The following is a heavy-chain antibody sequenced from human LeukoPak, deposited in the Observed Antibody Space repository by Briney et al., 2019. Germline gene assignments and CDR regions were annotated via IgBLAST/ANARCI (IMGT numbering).Heavy chain of an antibody. J-gene: IGHJ6*03. CDR2: IYTSGST. V-gene: IGHV4-4*07. Sequence: SETLSLTCTVSGGSISSYYWSWIRQPAGRGLEWIGRIYTSGSTNYNPSLKSRVTMSVDTSKNQFSLKLSSVTAADTPVYYCARNRPTPEMVRGPINYHYYYYYMDVWGKGTTVTVSS. CDR3: ARNRPTPEMVRGPINYHYYYYYMDV. CDR1: GGSISSYY. D-gene: IGHD3-10*01.